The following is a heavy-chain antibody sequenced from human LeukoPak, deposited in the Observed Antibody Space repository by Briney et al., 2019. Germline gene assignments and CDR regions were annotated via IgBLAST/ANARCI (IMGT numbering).Heavy chain of an antibody. J-gene: IGHJ4*02. Sequence: PGGSLRLSCAASGFTFSIYGMHWVRQAPGKGLGWVAVISYDGSNKYYADSVKGRFTISRDNSKNTLYLQMNSLRAEDTAVYYCAKPHGLRSNSGSYYRIDYWGQGTLVTVSS. CDR1: GFTFSIYG. D-gene: IGHD1-26*01. CDR2: ISYDGSNK. CDR3: AKPHGLRSNSGSYYRIDY. V-gene: IGHV3-30*18.